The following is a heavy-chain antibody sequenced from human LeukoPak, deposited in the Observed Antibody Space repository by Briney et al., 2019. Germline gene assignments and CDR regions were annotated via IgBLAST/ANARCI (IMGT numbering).Heavy chain of an antibody. D-gene: IGHD5-18*01. V-gene: IGHV3-21*01. J-gene: IGHJ4*02. CDR3: ATTSGTVGYSYGYVFDY. CDR1: GFTFSSYS. Sequence: GGSLRLSCAASGFTFSSYSMNWVRQAPGKGLEWVSSISSSSSYIYYADSVKGRFTISRDNAKNSLYLQMNSLRAEDTAVYYCATTSGTVGYSYGYVFDYWGQGTLVTVSS. CDR2: ISSSSSYI.